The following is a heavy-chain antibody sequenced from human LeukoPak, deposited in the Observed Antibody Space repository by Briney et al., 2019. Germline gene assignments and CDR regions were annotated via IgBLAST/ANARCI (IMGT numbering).Heavy chain of an antibody. CDR1: GFTFSSYA. Sequence: GGSLRLSCAASGFTFSSYAMHWVRQAPGKGLEWVAVISCGGSNKYYADSVKGRFTISRGKSKNSLYLQMNSLRAEDTAVYYCARDPFLSNWYFDLWGRASL. CDR2: ISCGGSNK. J-gene: IGHJ2*01. CDR3: ARDPFLSNWYFDL. V-gene: IGHV3-30*04.